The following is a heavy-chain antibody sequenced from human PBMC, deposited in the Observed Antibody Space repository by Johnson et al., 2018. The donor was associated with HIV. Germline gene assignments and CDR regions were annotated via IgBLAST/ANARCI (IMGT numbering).Heavy chain of an antibody. Sequence: QVLLVESGGGVVQPGRSLRLSCAASGFTFSSYDMHWVRQAPGKGMDWVAFISYVGSNEYYADSVKGRFTISRDNSKNALYLQMNSLRADDTAIYYCAKPTSMGADGFAIWGHGTMVTVSS. CDR1: GFTFSSYD. D-gene: IGHD3-16*01. J-gene: IGHJ3*02. CDR2: ISYVGSNE. CDR3: AKPTSMGADGFAI. V-gene: IGHV3-30*18.